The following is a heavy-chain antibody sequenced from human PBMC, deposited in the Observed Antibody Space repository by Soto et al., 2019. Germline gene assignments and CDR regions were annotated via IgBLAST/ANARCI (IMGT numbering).Heavy chain of an antibody. V-gene: IGHV4-59*08. CDR1: GGSISTYY. D-gene: IGHD3-22*01. CDR2: FYYSGST. CDR3: EKHYSDTNTYFYRWCDP. Sequence: PSETLSLTCTVSGGSISTYYWRWIRQPPGKRLEWIAYFYYSGSTNYSPSLRSRVTISVDTSKNQFSLKLSSVTAAATAVYYCEKHYSDTNTYFYRWCDPWGQGTLVT. J-gene: IGHJ5*02.